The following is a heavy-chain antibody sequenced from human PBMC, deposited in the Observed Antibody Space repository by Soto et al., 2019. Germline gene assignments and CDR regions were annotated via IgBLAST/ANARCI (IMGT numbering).Heavy chain of an antibody. D-gene: IGHD5-18*01. V-gene: IGHV4-61*01. CDR2: IYDSGTT. CDR3: AREERGYSYGLGDSW. Sequence: PSETLSLTCTVTGGSVSSASYYWSWIRQPPGKGLEWLGYIYDSGTTNYNPSLKSRVTILLDTSKNQFSLRLTSVTAADTAVYYCAREERGYSYGLGDSWWGQGTLVAV. CDR1: GGSVSSASYY. J-gene: IGHJ4*02.